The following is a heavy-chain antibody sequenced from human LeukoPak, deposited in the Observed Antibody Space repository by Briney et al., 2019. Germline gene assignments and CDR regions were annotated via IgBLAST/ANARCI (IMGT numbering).Heavy chain of an antibody. CDR2: MSGSGGAT. Sequence: PGGSLRLSCAASGFTFSSYAMSWVRQAPGKGLEWVAAMSGSGGATYYADSVKGRFTISRDNSKSTLYLQMTSLRADDTAVYYCAKSQEDDSSGYYYSNFDYWGQGTRVTVSS. CDR1: GFTFSSYA. V-gene: IGHV3-23*01. J-gene: IGHJ4*02. D-gene: IGHD3-22*01. CDR3: AKSQEDDSSGYYYSNFDY.